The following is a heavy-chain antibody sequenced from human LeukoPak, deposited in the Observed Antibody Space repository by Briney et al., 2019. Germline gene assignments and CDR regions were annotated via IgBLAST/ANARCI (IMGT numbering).Heavy chain of an antibody. D-gene: IGHD4-17*01. J-gene: IGHJ4*02. Sequence: ASVKVSCKASGGTFSSYAISWVRQAPGQGLEWMGGIIPIFGTANYAQKFQGRVTITADESTSTAYMELSSLRSEDTAVYYCARAAVYGDYHGGFDYWGQGTLVTVSS. V-gene: IGHV1-69*13. CDR2: IIPIFGTA. CDR1: GGTFSSYA. CDR3: ARAAVYGDYHGGFDY.